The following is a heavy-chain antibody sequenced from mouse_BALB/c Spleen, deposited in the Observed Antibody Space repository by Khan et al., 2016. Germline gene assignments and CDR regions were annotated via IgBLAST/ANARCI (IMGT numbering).Heavy chain of an antibody. CDR2: ISYSGST. J-gene: IGHJ4*01. V-gene: IGHV3-2*02. CDR1: GYSITSDYA. CDR3: ARSDYGDKDAMDY. D-gene: IGHD1-1*01. Sequence: EVQLQESGPGLVKPSQSLSLTCTVTGYSITSDYAWNWIRQFPGNRLEWMGYISYSGSTSYNPSLTSRISITRDTSKTQFFLQLNSVTSEDTATYYCARSDYGDKDAMDYWGQGTSVTVSS.